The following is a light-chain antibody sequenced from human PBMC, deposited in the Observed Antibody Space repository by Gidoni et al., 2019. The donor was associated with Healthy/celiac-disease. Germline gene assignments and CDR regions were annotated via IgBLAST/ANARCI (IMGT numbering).Light chain of an antibody. V-gene: IGKV1-5*03. CDR3: QQYNSYPLT. J-gene: IGKJ4*01. CDR1: QSISSW. Sequence: DIHVTQSPSTLSASVGDSVPITCRASQSISSWWSWYQQKPGKAPKLLIYKASSLDSGVPSRFSGSGAGTEFTLTISRLQPDYFATYYRQQYNSYPLTFGGGTKVEIK. CDR2: KAS.